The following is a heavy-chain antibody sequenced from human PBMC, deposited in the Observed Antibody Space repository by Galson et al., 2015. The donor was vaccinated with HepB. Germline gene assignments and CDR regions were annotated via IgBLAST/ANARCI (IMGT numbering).Heavy chain of an antibody. CDR3: AAGYYYGDLGRD. CDR2: IRASGDDT. V-gene: IGHV3-23*01. J-gene: IGHJ4*02. Sequence: SLRLSCAASGFAFSNYVMSWVRQAPGKGLEWVSTIRASGDDTYYADPVKGRFTISRDNSKNTLNVQMNSLRADDTAVYYCAAGYYYGDLGRDWGQGTLVIVSS. CDR1: GFAFSNYV. D-gene: IGHD3-22*01.